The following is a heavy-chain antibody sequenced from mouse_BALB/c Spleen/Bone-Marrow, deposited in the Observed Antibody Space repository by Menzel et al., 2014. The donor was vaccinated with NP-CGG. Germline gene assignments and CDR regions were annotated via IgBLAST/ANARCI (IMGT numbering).Heavy chain of an antibody. CDR1: GFTFSSFG. CDR2: ISSGSNTI. CDR3: ARRGTMITAGPFAY. D-gene: IGHD2-4*01. J-gene: IGHJ3*01. Sequence: EVQLVESGGGLVRPGGSRKLSCAASGFTFSSFGMHWIRQAPEKGLEWVAYISSGSNTIYYEDTVKGRFTISRDNPKNTLFLQMTSLRSEDTAMYYCARRGTMITAGPFAYWGQGTLVTVSA. V-gene: IGHV5-17*02.